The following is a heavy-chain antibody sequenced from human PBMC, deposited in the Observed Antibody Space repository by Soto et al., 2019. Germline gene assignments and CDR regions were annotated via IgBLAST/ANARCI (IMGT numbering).Heavy chain of an antibody. CDR3: ARDLMGGGYDSGALDY. V-gene: IGHV3-33*01. J-gene: IGHJ4*02. CDR1: GFTFSSYG. D-gene: IGHD5-12*01. CDR2: IWYDGSNK. Sequence: GGSLRLSCAASGFTFSSYGMHWVRQAPGKGLEWVAVIWYDGSNKYYADSVKGRFTISRDNSKNTLYLQMNSLRAEDTAVYYCARDLMGGGYDSGALDYWGQGTLVTVSS.